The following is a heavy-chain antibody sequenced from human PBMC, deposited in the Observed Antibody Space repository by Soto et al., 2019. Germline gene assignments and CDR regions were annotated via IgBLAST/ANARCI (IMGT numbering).Heavy chain of an antibody. CDR2: IKSKTDGGTT. CDR1: GFTFSNAW. V-gene: IGHV3-15*07. D-gene: IGHD3-22*01. CDR3: TTDLRYYDSSGSTYYFDY. J-gene: IGHJ4*02. Sequence: GGSLRLSCAASGFTFSNAWMNWVRQAPGKGLEWVGRIKSKTDGGTTDYAAPVKGRFTISRDDSKNALYLQMNSLKTEDTAVYYCTTDLRYYDSSGSTYYFDYWGQGTLVTVSS.